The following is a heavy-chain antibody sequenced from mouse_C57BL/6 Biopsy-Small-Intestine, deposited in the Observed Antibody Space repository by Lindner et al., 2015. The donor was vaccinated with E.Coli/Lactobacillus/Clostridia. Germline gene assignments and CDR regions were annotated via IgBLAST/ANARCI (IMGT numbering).Heavy chain of an antibody. V-gene: IGHV1-63*02. CDR2: IYPGDGYT. J-gene: IGHJ2*01. D-gene: IGHD2-2*01. CDR3: ARRGMGLRGDY. Sequence: VQLQESGAELVRPGTSVKMSCKAAGYTFTKYWIGWVKQRPGHGLEWIGDIYPGDGYTNYNEKFKVKATLTADTSSDTAYMQLSSLTSEDSAIYYCARRGMGLRGDYWGQGTTLTVSS. CDR1: GYTFTKYW.